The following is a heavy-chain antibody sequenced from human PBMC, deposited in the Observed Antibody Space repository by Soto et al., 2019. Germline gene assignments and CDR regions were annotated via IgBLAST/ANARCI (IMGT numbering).Heavy chain of an antibody. D-gene: IGHD1-26*01. CDR3: AKDVVVGATTGLGDYYYYYGMDV. CDR2: ISYDGSNK. V-gene: IGHV3-30*18. CDR1: GFTFSSYG. Sequence: GGSLRLSCAASGFTFSSYGMHWVRQAPGKGLEWVAVISYDGSNKYYADSVKGRFTISRDNSKNTLYLQMNSLRAEDTAVYYCAKDVVVGATTGLGDYYYYYGMDVWGQGTTVTVSS. J-gene: IGHJ6*02.